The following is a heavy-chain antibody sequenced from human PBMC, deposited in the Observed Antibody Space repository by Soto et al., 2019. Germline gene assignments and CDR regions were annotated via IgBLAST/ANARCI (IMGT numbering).Heavy chain of an antibody. CDR3: ARGYSYGYNWFDP. Sequence: QVQLQESGPGLVKPSETLSLTCTVSGGSISSYYWSWIRQPAGQGLEWIGRIYTSGSPNYNPSLKRRVVMSVDTAKNQFSLKLSSGTAADTAVEYGARGYSYGYNWFDPWGQGTLVTVSS. V-gene: IGHV4-4*07. CDR1: GGSISSYY. J-gene: IGHJ5*02. CDR2: IYTSGSP. D-gene: IGHD5-18*01.